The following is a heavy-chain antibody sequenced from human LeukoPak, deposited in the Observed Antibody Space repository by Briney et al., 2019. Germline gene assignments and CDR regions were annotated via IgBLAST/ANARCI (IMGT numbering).Heavy chain of an antibody. D-gene: IGHD7-27*01. V-gene: IGHV3-74*01. CDR2: IRPTGTDA. Sequence: GGSLRLSCAVSGFTFSDFWMPWVRHAPGKGPVWVSRIRPTGTDANYADSVKGRFTISRDNARNTLFLQSSSLRDEYTAVYSCARVMWGTFDLWGQGTLVTVSS. J-gene: IGHJ4*02. CDR3: ARVMWGTFDL. CDR1: GFTFSDFW.